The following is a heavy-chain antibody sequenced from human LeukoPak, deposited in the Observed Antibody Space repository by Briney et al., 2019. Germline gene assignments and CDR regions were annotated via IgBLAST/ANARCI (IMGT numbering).Heavy chain of an antibody. D-gene: IGHD3-3*01. Sequence: SETLSLTSAVYVGSFSVYYWSSVPQPPRKGREWVGEINHSGRTNYNPSLTTRVPVSVDTPKNQSSLKLSSVTAADTAVSYSARGRGYDFWSGYSGHYFDYWGQGTLVTVSS. CDR2: INHSGRT. CDR3: ARGRGYDFWSGYSGHYFDY. J-gene: IGHJ4*02. V-gene: IGHV4-34*01. CDR1: VGSFSVYY.